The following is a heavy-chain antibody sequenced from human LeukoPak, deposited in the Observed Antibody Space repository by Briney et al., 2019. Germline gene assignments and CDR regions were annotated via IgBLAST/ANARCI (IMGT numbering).Heavy chain of an antibody. CDR2: INHSGSA. V-gene: IGHV4-34*01. CDR3: ARGPRRGYSGYDSTPRYGMDV. D-gene: IGHD5-12*01. J-gene: IGHJ6*04. Sequence: SETLSLTCAVYGGSFSGYYWSWIRQPPGKGLEWIGEINHSGSANYNPFLKSRVTISVDTSKNQFSLKLSSVTAADTAVYYCARGPRRGYSGYDSTPRYGMDVWGKGTTVTVSS. CDR1: GGSFSGYY.